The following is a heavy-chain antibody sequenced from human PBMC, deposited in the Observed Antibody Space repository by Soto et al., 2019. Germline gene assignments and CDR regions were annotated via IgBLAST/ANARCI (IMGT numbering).Heavy chain of an antibody. CDR2: IIPLIGTA. CDR1: GGTFSTYG. J-gene: IGHJ6*02. Sequence: QVQLVQSGAEVRKPGSSVTVSCKASGGTFSTYGITWVRQAPGQGLEWMGNIIPLIGTANYAQRFRGRVTITADESTTTSYMELTSLRSEDTAVYYCARVVMTTVPASFYYGLDVWCPGTTVTVS. D-gene: IGHD4-4*01. V-gene: IGHV1-69*18. CDR3: ARVVMTTVPASFYYGLDV.